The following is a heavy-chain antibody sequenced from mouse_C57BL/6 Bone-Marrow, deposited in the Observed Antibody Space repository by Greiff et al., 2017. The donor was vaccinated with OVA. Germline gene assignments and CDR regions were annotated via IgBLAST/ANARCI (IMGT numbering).Heavy chain of an antibody. V-gene: IGHV1-15*01. CDR1: GYTFTDYE. Sequence: QVQLQQSGAELVRPGASVTLSCKASGYTFTDYEMHWVKQTPVHGLEWIGAIDPETGGTAYNQKFKGKAILTADKSSSTAYMELRSLTSEDSAVYYCTRGPITTVVEGYFDVWGTGTTVTVSS. CDR2: IDPETGGT. CDR3: TRGPITTVVEGYFDV. D-gene: IGHD1-1*01. J-gene: IGHJ1*03.